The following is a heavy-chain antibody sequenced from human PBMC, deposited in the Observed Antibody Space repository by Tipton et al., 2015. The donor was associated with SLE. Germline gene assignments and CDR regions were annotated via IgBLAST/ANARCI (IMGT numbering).Heavy chain of an antibody. CDR1: GFTFNSHW. J-gene: IGHJ3*02. CDR2: ITSDGSTT. Sequence: GSLRLSCAASGFTFNSHWMHWVRQAPGKGLVWVSRITSDGSTTTYADSVKGRFTISRDNAKNTVYLQMNSLRAEDTALYFCAKGLTSIDIWGPGTMVTVSS. V-gene: IGHV3-74*01. D-gene: IGHD2-2*01. CDR3: AKGLTSIDI.